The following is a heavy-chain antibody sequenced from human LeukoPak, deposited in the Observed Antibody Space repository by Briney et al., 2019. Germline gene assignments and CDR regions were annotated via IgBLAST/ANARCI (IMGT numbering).Heavy chain of an antibody. Sequence: ASVKVSCKASGYTFTSYGISWVRQAPGQGLEWMGWISAYNGNTNYAQKLQSRVTMTTDTSTSTAYMELRSLRSDDTAVYYCARDTAMAPNWYFDLWGRGTLVTVSS. CDR3: ARDTAMAPNWYFDL. CDR2: ISAYNGNT. D-gene: IGHD5-18*01. V-gene: IGHV1-18*01. J-gene: IGHJ2*01. CDR1: GYTFTSYG.